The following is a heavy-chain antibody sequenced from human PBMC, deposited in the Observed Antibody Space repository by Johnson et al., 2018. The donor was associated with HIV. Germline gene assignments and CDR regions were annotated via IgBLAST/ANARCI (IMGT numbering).Heavy chain of an antibody. D-gene: IGHD2-15*01. J-gene: IGHJ3*02. Sequence: VQLLEPGGGVVRPGGSLRLSCAASGFTFSSYAMHWVRQAPGQGLEWVAVISYDGSNKPSAASANGRSTTSRDNSKNTLYLQMNSLRGEDTAVYYCARGDNVGAYLALLDAFDIWGQGTMVTVSS. V-gene: IGHV3-30-3*01. CDR1: GFTFSSYA. CDR2: ISYDGSNK. CDR3: ARGDNVGAYLALLDAFDI.